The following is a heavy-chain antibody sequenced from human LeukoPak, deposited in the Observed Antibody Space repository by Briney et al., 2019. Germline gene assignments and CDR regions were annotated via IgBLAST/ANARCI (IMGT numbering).Heavy chain of an antibody. Sequence: PGGSLRLSCAASGFTFSSYSMNWVRQAPGKGLEWVSSISSSSSYIYYADSVKGRFTISRDNAKNSLYLQMNSLRAEDTAVYYCARGILYLPRDAFDIWGQGTMVTVSS. V-gene: IGHV3-21*01. CDR2: ISSSSSYI. CDR3: ARGILYLPRDAFDI. D-gene: IGHD2-8*01. J-gene: IGHJ3*02. CDR1: GFTFSSYS.